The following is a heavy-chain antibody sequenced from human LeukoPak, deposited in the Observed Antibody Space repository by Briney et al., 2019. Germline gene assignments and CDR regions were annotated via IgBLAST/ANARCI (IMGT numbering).Heavy chain of an antibody. J-gene: IGHJ3*02. CDR3: ASGNGGRTDAFDI. CDR1: GGSISGLY. Sequence: SETLSLTCTVSGGSISGLYWSWIRQLPGKGLEWIGHIFYTGSTNYNPSVKSRLSISVDTSKNQFSLKLSSVTAADTGIYYCASGNGGRTDAFDIWGQGTMVTVSS. D-gene: IGHD4-23*01. V-gene: IGHV4-59*11. CDR2: IFYTGST.